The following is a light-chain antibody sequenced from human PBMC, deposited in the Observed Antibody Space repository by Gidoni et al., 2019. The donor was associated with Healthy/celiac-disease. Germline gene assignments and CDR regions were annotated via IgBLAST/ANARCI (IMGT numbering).Light chain of an antibody. Sequence: EIVMTPSPATLSVSPGERATRSCRASQSVSSNLAGYQQTPCQAPRLLIYGETTRATGSPARFSGSGSGTEFTLTISSLQSEDFAVDYCQQYNNWPPCTFGQVTKLEIK. CDR1: QSVSSN. CDR2: GET. J-gene: IGKJ2*02. CDR3: QQYNNWPPCT. V-gene: IGKV3-15*01.